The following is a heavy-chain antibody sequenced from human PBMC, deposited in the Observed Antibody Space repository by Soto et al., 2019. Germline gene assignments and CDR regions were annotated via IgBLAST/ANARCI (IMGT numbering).Heavy chain of an antibody. J-gene: IGHJ6*03. CDR1: GGSISSSSYY. V-gene: IGHV4-39*01. CDR3: ARIDDTYYYYMDV. Sequence: PSETLSLTCTVSGGSISSSSYYWGWIRQPPGKGLEWIGSIYYSGSTYYNPSLKGRVTISVDTSKNQFSLKLSSVTAADTAVYYCARIDDTYYYYMDVWGKGTTVTVSS. CDR2: IYYSGST. D-gene: IGHD1-1*01.